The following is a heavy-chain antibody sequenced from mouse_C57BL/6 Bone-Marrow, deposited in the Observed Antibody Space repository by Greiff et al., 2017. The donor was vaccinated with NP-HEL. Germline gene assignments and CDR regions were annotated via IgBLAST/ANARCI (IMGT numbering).Heavy chain of an antibody. J-gene: IGHJ3*01. CDR2: IYPGNSDT. CDR3: TRSSLYYYGSSVFAY. D-gene: IGHD1-1*01. Sequence: EVQPQQSGTVLARPGASVKMSCKTSGYTFTSYWMHWVKQRPGQGLEWIGAIYPGNSDTSYNQKFKGKAKLTAVTSASTAYMELSSLTNEDSAVYYCTRSSLYYYGSSVFAYWGQGTLVTVSA. CDR1: GYTFTSYW. V-gene: IGHV1-5*01.